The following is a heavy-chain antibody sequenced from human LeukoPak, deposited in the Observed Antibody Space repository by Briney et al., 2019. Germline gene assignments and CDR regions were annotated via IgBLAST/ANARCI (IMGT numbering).Heavy chain of an antibody. J-gene: IGHJ5*02. CDR3: ARGSKQQLTNWFDP. CDR2: IYTSGST. Sequence: SETLSLTSTVSGGSISSYYWSWIRQPAGKGLEWIGRIYTSGSTNYNPSLKSRVTMSVDTSKNQFSLKLNSVTAADTAIYYCARGSKQQLTNWFDPWGQGTLVTVSS. V-gene: IGHV4-4*07. CDR1: GGSISSYY. D-gene: IGHD6-13*01.